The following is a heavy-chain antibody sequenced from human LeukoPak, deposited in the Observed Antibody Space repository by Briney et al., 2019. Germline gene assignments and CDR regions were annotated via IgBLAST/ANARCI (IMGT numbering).Heavy chain of an antibody. CDR2: IYPGGSET. CDR3: ARLAGQLLRHNPFDY. V-gene: IGHV5-51*01. CDR1: SYNFRNYW. D-gene: IGHD2-2*01. J-gene: IGHJ4*02. Sequence: GESLRISCKASSYNFRNYWIGWVRQMPGKGLEWMGIIYPGGSETQYMPSFEGQVTISADESTSTVYLQWSTLKASDTAMYYCARLAGQLLRHNPFDYWGQGTLVTVSS.